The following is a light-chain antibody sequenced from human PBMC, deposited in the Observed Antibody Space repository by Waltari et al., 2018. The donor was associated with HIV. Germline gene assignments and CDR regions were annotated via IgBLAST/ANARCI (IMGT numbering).Light chain of an antibody. CDR3: AAWDDNLNGL. Sequence: QSVLTQPPSASGTLGQRVTISCSGRRSNIGSNTVNWYQQLPGTAPKLLISDDNRRPPGVPARFSGSKSGTSASLAISGLQSEDEADYYCAAWDDNLNGLFGGGTKLTVL. J-gene: IGLJ2*01. CDR1: RSNIGSNT. V-gene: IGLV1-44*01. CDR2: DDN.